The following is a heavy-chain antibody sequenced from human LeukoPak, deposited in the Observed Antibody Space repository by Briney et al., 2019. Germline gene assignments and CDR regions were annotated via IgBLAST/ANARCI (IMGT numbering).Heavy chain of an antibody. J-gene: IGHJ4*02. Sequence: GGSLRLSCAASGFSFSIYSLNWVRQAPGKGLEWVSYISHTGSTMSYADSVKGRFTISRDNARNSLYLQMNSLRADDTAVYYCARGGGYAWDYWGQGTLVTVSS. CDR3: ARGGGYAWDY. CDR2: ISHTGSTM. V-gene: IGHV3-48*04. D-gene: IGHD5-12*01. CDR1: GFSFSIYS.